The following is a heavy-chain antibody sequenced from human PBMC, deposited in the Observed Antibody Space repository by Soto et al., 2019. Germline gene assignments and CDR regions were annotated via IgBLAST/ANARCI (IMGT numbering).Heavy chain of an antibody. Sequence: ETLSLTCTVSGGSISSYYWGWIRQPPGKGLEWIGSIYYSGSTYYNPSLKSRVTISVDTSKNQFSLKLSSVTAADTAVYYCARHTPAISISDHWGQGTLVTVSS. CDR1: GGSISSYY. D-gene: IGHD2-15*01. V-gene: IGHV4-39*01. CDR3: ARHTPAISISDH. J-gene: IGHJ4*02. CDR2: IYYSGST.